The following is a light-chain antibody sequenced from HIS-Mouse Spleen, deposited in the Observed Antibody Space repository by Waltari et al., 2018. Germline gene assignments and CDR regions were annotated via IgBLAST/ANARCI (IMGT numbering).Light chain of an antibody. Sequence: QTVVTQEPSLTVSPGGTVTLTCASSTGAVTSGYYPNWFQQKPGQAPRALIYSTSNKHPWTPARFSGSLLGGKAALTLSGVQPEDVAEYYCLLYYGGAQVFGGGTKLTVL. J-gene: IGLJ2*01. CDR3: LLYYGGAQV. CDR1: TGAVTSGYY. V-gene: IGLV7-43*01. CDR2: STS.